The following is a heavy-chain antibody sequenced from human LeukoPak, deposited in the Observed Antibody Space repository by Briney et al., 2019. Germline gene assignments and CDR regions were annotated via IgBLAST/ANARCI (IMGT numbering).Heavy chain of an antibody. CDR3: AILGYCSGGSCYDDY. CDR2: IYYSGST. CDR1: GGSISSGDYY. D-gene: IGHD2-15*01. V-gene: IGHV4-30-4*01. J-gene: IGHJ4*02. Sequence: SETLSLTCTVSGGSISSGDYYWSWIRQPPGKGLEWIGYIYYSGSTYYNPSLKSRVTISVDTSKNQFSLKLSSVTAADTAVYYCAILGYCSGGSCYDDYWGQGTLVTVSS.